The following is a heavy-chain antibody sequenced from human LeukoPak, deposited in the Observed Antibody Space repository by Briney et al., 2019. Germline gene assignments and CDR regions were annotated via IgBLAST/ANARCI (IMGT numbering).Heavy chain of an antibody. D-gene: IGHD5-12*01. J-gene: IGHJ4*02. CDR1: GGTFSSYA. CDR2: FIPIFGTA. Sequence: SVKVSCKASGGTFSSYAISWVRQAPGQGLEWMGGFIPIFGTANYAQKFQGRVTITADESTSTAYMELSSLRSEDTAVYYCAREGDIVATTRPGNFDYWGQGTLVTVSS. V-gene: IGHV1-69*01. CDR3: AREGDIVATTRPGNFDY.